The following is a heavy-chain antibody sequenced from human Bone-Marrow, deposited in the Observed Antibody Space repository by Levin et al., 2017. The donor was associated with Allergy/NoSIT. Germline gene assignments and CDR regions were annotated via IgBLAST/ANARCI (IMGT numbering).Heavy chain of an antibody. Sequence: PGGSLRLSCAASGFTFSKYAMNWVRQAPGKGLEWVSFVSENGATTNYADSVKGRFTISRDNSKNTLYLQMNSLRVEDTALYYSVKGGWCDCWGQGTLVTVSS. J-gene: IGHJ4*02. D-gene: IGHD2-8*01. CDR1: GFTFSKYA. CDR2: VSENGATT. V-gene: IGHV3-23*01. CDR3: VKGGWCDC.